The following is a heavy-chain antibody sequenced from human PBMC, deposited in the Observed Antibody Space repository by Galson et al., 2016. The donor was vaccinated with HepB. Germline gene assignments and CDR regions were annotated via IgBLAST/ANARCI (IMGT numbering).Heavy chain of an antibody. J-gene: IGHJ4*02. CDR3: AREGTY. Sequence: ETLSLTCSVSGYSISSGYYWGWIRQPPGKGLEWIGSMYHSGNTYYNPSLKSRVTISADTSKNQFSLRLSSVTAADTAMYYCAREGTYWGQGTLVTVSS. CDR2: MYHSGNT. CDR1: GYSISSGYY. V-gene: IGHV4-38-2*02.